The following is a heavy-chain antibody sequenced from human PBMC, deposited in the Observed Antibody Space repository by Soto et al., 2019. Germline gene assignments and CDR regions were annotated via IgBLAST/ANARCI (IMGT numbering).Heavy chain of an antibody. J-gene: IGHJ4*02. CDR3: ATQRGKAIFGPLDY. V-gene: IGHV1-2*02. CDR1: GYTFTGYY. CDR2: INPDSGGT. D-gene: IGHD3-3*01. Sequence: QVQLVQSGAEVKKPGASVKVSCKASGYTFTGYYMHWVRQAPGQGLEWMGWINPDSGGTNYAQNWQGGVTMTRDTSTTTAYMELSRLRSDDTAVEYWATQRGKAIFGPLDYWGQGTLVTVSS.